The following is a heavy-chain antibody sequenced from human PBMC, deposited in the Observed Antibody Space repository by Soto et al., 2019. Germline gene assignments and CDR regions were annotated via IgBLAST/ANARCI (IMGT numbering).Heavy chain of an antibody. D-gene: IGHD2-15*01. CDR1: GGTFSSYA. Sequence: QVQLVQSGAEVKKPGSSVKVSCKASGGTFSSYAISWVRQAPGQGLEWMGGIIPIFGTANYAQKFQGRVTITADESTSTAYMELSSLRSEDTAVYYCASELVVVAANHDAFDVWGQGTMVIVSS. J-gene: IGHJ3*01. CDR2: IIPIFGTA. V-gene: IGHV1-69*01. CDR3: ASELVVVAANHDAFDV.